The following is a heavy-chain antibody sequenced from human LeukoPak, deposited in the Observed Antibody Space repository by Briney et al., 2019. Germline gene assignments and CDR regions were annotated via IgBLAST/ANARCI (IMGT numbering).Heavy chain of an antibody. J-gene: IGHJ4*02. CDR2: IRSKANSYAT. Sequence: GGSLKLSCAASGFIFSDSAMRWVRQASGKGLEWVGRIRSKANSYATAYAASVKGRFTISRDDSKNTAYLHMNSLKTEDTAVYYCTSPYLNYYDTSGYWGQGTLVTVSS. CDR3: TSPYLNYYDTSGY. CDR1: GFIFSDSA. D-gene: IGHD3-22*01. V-gene: IGHV3-73*01.